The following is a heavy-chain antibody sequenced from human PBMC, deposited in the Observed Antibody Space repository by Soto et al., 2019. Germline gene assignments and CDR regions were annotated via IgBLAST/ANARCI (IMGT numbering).Heavy chain of an antibody. V-gene: IGHV3-30*18. CDR3: AKAQGVVHNLGIIDY. CDR1: GFTFSSYG. J-gene: IGHJ4*02. Sequence: PGGSLRLSCAASGFTFSSYGMHWVRQAPGKGLEWVAVISYDGSNKYYADSVKGRFTISRDNSKNTLYLQMNSLRAEDTAVYYCAKAQGVVHNLGIIDYWGQGTLVTVSS. D-gene: IGHD3-3*01. CDR2: ISYDGSNK.